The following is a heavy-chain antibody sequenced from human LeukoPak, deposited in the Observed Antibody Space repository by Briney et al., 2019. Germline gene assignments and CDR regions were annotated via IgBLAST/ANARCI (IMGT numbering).Heavy chain of an antibody. V-gene: IGHV3-21*01. J-gene: IGHJ4*02. Sequence: PGGSLRLSCAASGFTFSSYSMNWVRQAPGKGLEWVSSITFSSSYIYYADSVKGRFTISRDNAKNSLYLQMDSLRDEDTAVYYCARDLAVAGKGPGDYWGQGTLVTVSS. CDR2: ITFSSSYI. CDR1: GFTFSSYS. CDR3: ARDLAVAGKGPGDY. D-gene: IGHD6-19*01.